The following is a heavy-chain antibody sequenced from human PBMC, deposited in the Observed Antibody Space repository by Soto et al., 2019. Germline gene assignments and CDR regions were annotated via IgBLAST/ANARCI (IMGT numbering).Heavy chain of an antibody. D-gene: IGHD2-2*02. CDR1: GGTFSSYA. J-gene: IGHJ6*02. V-gene: IGHV1-69*13. CDR3: AGCSSTSCYTHYYYYGMDV. Sequence: SVKVSCKASGGTFSSYAISWVRQAPGQGLEWMGRIIPIFGTANYAQKFQGRVTITADDSTSTAYMELSSLRSEDTAVYYCAGCSSTSCYTHYYYYGMDVWGQGTTVTVSS. CDR2: IIPIFGTA.